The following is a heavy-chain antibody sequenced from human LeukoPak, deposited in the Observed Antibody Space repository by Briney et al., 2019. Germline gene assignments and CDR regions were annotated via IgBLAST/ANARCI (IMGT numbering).Heavy chain of an antibody. Sequence: SETLSLTRTVSGGSISSTGYYWGWIRQPPGKGLEWIGSMYYSGSTYYNPSLKSRVTISVDTSKNQFSLKLSSVTAADTAVYHCARGRPSYSSGWYKEVGLYYFDYWGQGTLVTVSS. J-gene: IGHJ4*02. CDR2: MYYSGST. CDR1: GGSISSTGYY. D-gene: IGHD6-19*01. V-gene: IGHV4-39*01. CDR3: ARGRPSYSSGWYKEVGLYYFDY.